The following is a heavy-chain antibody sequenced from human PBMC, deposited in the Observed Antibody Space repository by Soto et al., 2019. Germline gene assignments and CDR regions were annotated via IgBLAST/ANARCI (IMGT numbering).Heavy chain of an antibody. D-gene: IGHD2-2*01. V-gene: IGHV1-18*01. CDR2: ISLYSDGT. CDR3: ARVVPGAEAWFGP. CDR1: GYTFSNYG. J-gene: IGHJ5*02. Sequence: GASVKVSCKTSGYTFSNYGITWVRQAPGQPLEWLGWISLYSDGTNYAQKFQGRVSMTTDTSPTTAYMELRSPRSDDTAVYYCARVVPGAEAWFGPWGQGTLVTVSS.